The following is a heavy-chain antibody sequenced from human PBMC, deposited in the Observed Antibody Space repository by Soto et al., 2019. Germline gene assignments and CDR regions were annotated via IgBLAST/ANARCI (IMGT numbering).Heavy chain of an antibody. CDR3: IYTPVSWYYHGLDV. J-gene: IGHJ6*02. CDR2: SYCNDGR. V-gene: IGHV2-5*01. CDR1: GFSLTTGGVG. Sequence: QFTLKESGPTVVKPTETLTLTCTFSGFSLTTGGVGVGWIRQPPGRSPEWLAVSYCNDGRRHSPSLEHRLTITQDTSKTQLVLTMTNRDPVDTATYYCIYTPVSWYYHGLDVWGQGITVTVSS. D-gene: IGHD4-4*01.